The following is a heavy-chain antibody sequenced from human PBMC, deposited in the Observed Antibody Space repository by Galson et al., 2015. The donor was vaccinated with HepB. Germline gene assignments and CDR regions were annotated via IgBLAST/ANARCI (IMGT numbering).Heavy chain of an antibody. CDR2: INAGNGNT. CDR3: ARGSRVLLWFGELFPLDY. J-gene: IGHJ4*02. D-gene: IGHD3-10*01. V-gene: IGHV1-3*01. Sequence: SVKVSCKASGYTFTSYAMHWVRQAPGQRLEWMGWINAGNGNTKYSQKFQGRVTITRDTSASTACMELSSLRSEDTAVYYCARGSRVLLWFGELFPLDYWGQGTLVTVSS. CDR1: GYTFTSYA.